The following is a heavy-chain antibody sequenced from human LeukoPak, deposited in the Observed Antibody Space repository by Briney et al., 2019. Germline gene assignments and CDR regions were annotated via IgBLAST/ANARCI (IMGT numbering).Heavy chain of an antibody. CDR1: GLTFSDYY. CDR2: ISGSGTTI. CDR3: AIQITMIVVVPYFDY. D-gene: IGHD3-22*01. V-gene: IGHV3-11*04. J-gene: IGHJ4*02. Sequence: PGGSLRPFCAASGLTFSDYYMTWIRQAPGKGLEWVSSISGSGTTIYSADSVRGRFTVSMDNAKNSLFLHMNSLRAEDTAVYYCAIQITMIVVVPYFDYWGQGTLVTFSS.